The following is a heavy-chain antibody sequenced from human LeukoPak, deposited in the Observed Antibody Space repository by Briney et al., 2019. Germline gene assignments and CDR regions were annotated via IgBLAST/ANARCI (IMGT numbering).Heavy chain of an antibody. J-gene: IGHJ4*02. CDR1: GGSISGSSYY. V-gene: IGHV4-39*07. CDR2: IYYSGST. D-gene: IGHD5-18*01. Sequence: SETLSLTCTVSGGSISGSSYYWGWIRQPPGKGLEWIGSIYYSGSTYYNPSLKSRVTISVDTSKNQFSLKLNSVTAADTAVYYCARNHGYPFYFDYWGQGTLVTVSS. CDR3: ARNHGYPFYFDY.